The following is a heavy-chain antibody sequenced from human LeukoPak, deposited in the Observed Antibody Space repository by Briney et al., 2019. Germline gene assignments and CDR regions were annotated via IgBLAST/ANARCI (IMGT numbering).Heavy chain of an antibody. D-gene: IGHD3-22*01. V-gene: IGHV1-18*01. J-gene: IGHJ4*02. CDR2: ISAYNGNT. CDR1: GYTFTRYG. Sequence: ASVKVSCKASGYTFTRYGISWVRQAPGQGLEWMGWISAYNGNTNYAQKLQGRVTMTTDTSTSTAYMELRSLRSDDTAVYYCARDYDSSGYYDPPGDYWGQGTLVTVSS. CDR3: ARDYDSSGYYDPPGDY.